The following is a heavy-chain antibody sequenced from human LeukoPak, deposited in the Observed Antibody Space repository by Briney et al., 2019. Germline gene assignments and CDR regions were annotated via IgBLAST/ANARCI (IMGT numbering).Heavy chain of an antibody. CDR3: ARSGRLGELSLYVDAFDI. V-gene: IGHV3-7*01. CDR1: GFTFSSYW. D-gene: IGHD3-16*02. Sequence: GGSLRLSCAASGFTFSSYWMSWVRQAPGKGLEWVANIKQDGSEKYYVDSVKGRFTISRDNAKNSLYLQMNSLRAEDTAVYYCARSGRLGELSLYVDAFDIWGQGTMVTVSS. J-gene: IGHJ3*02. CDR2: IKQDGSEK.